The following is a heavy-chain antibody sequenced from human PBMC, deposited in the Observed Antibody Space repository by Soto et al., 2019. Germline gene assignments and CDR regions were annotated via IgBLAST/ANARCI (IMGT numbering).Heavy chain of an antibody. V-gene: IGHV1-2*04. D-gene: IGHD3-10*01. Sequence: QVQLVQSGAEVKKPGASVKVSCKASGYTFTGYYMHWVRQAPGQGLEWMGWINPNSGGTNYAQKFQGWVTMTRDTSISTAYMELSRLRSDDTAVYYGARGGWFGELFSLYYFDYWGQGTLVTVSS. J-gene: IGHJ4*02. CDR2: INPNSGGT. CDR1: GYTFTGYY. CDR3: ARGGWFGELFSLYYFDY.